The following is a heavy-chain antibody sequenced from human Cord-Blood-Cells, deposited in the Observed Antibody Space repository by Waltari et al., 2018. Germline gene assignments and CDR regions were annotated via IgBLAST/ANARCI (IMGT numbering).Heavy chain of an antibody. D-gene: IGHD6-13*01. CDR2: IRYDGSNK. V-gene: IGHV3-30*02. CDR1: GFPFSSYG. J-gene: IGHJ4*02. Sequence: QVQLVESGGGVVQPGGSLRLSCAASGFPFSSYGMHWVRQAPGKGLEWVAFIRYDGSNKYYADSVKGRFTISRDNSKNTLYLQMNSLRAEDTAVYYCAKDRTGYSSSWTLIDYWGQGTLVTVSS. CDR3: AKDRTGYSSSWTLIDY.